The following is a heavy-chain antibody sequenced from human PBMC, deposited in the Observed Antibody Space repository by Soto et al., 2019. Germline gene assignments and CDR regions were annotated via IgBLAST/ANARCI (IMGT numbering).Heavy chain of an antibody. CDR3: ARVSSGSYWDRDYYYYGMDV. Sequence: QPGGSLRLSCAASGFTFSSYAMHWVRQAPGKGLEWVAVISYDGSNKYYADSVKGRFTISRDNSKNTLYLQMNSLRAEDTAVYYCARVSSGSYWDRDYYYYGMDVWGQGTTVTVSS. V-gene: IGHV3-30-3*01. J-gene: IGHJ6*02. D-gene: IGHD1-26*01. CDR2: ISYDGSNK. CDR1: GFTFSSYA.